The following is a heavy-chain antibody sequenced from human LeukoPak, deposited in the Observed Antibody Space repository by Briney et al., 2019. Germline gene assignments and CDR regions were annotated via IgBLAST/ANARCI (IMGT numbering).Heavy chain of an antibody. V-gene: IGHV4-30-4*08. D-gene: IGHD5-18*01. CDR1: GGSISRGDYY. CDR2: IYYSGST. Sequence: SETLSLTCTVSGGSISRGDYYWSWIRQPPGKGLEWIGYIYYSGSTYYNPSLKSRVTISVDTSKNQFSLKLSSVTAADTAVYYCARGGGGYSYGFSSMDVWGKGTTVTVSS. CDR3: ARGGGGYSYGFSSMDV. J-gene: IGHJ6*03.